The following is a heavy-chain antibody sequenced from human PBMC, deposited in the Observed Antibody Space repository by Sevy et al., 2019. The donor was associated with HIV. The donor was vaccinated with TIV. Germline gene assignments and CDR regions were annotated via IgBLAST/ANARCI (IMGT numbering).Heavy chain of an antibody. Sequence: GGSLRLSCAASGFTFSIYAMHWVRQAPDKGLEWVAVISYDGGVKYFADSVKSRVTISRDNSKNTLYLQMNSLRPEDTAVYYCARDLPSAVINPFYYYGLDVWGQGTTVTVSS. V-gene: IGHV3-30*04. D-gene: IGHD3-22*01. CDR1: GFTFSIYA. CDR3: ARDLPSAVINPFYYYGLDV. CDR2: ISYDGGVK. J-gene: IGHJ6*02.